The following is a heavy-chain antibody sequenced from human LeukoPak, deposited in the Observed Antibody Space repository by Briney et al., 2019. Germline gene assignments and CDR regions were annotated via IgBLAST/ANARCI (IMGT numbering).Heavy chain of an antibody. D-gene: IGHD3-10*01. CDR2: ISYGGST. CDR1: GGSVSSTTYY. V-gene: IGHV4-39*01. J-gene: IGHJ4*02. Sequence: SETLSLTCSVSGGSVSSTTYYCGWIRQPPGKGLEWIGSISYGGSTYYNPSLKSRLTISVDTSKNQFSLELSSVTAADTAVYFCARSRYDSGTYALEEWGQGTLVTVSS. CDR3: ARSRYDSGTYALEE.